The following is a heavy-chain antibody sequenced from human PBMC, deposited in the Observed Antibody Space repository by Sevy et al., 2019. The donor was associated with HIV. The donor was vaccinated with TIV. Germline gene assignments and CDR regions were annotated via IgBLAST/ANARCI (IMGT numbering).Heavy chain of an antibody. D-gene: IGHD3-16*01. CDR2: ISPYKGTT. Sequence: ASVKVSCKASGYIFTSYGISWVRQAPGRGLEWVGWISPYKGTTNYAQKFQDRVTMTTDTSTFTVYMQLRSLRSDDTAIYYCARDRDYDYIWGTFPYRDFWGQGTLVTVSS. V-gene: IGHV1-18*01. J-gene: IGHJ4*02. CDR1: GYIFTSYG. CDR3: ARDRDYDYIWGTFPYRDF.